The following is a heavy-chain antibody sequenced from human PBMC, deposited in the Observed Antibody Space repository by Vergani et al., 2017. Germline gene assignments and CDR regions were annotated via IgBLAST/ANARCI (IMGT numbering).Heavy chain of an antibody. CDR3: ARRCSTTCSTMGRAAFDI. CDR1: GGSISSDDFY. Sequence: QLQLQESGPGLVKPSQTLSLTCTVSGGSISSDDFYWSWTRPPPGKGLEWIGYIHYSGTTYYNSSLKSRVSMSVATSKKQFSLKMNSVTAADTAVYYCARRCSTTCSTMGRAAFDIWGQGTMVTVSS. CDR2: IHYSGTT. J-gene: IGHJ3*02. D-gene: IGHD2-2*01. V-gene: IGHV4-30-4*01.